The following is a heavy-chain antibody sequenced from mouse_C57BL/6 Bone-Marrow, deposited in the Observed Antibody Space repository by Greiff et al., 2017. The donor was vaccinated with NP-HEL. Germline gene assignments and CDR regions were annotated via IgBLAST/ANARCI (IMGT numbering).Heavy chain of an antibody. J-gene: IGHJ2*01. D-gene: IGHD2-4*01. Sequence: QVQLKESGAELARPGASVKLSCKASGYTFTSYGISWVKQRTGQGLEWIGEIYPRSGNTYYNEKFKGKATLTADKSSSTAYMELRSLTSEDSAVYFCARRADYDGYYFDYWGQGTTLTVSS. V-gene: IGHV1-81*01. CDR1: GYTFTSYG. CDR3: ARRADYDGYYFDY. CDR2: IYPRSGNT.